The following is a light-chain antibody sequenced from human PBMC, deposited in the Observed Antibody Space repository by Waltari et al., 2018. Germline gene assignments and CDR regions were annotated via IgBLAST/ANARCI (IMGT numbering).Light chain of an antibody. CDR2: GKN. J-gene: IGLJ1*01. CDR3: DSRDSSDKPLGV. V-gene: IGLV3-19*01. Sequence: QLKPGQAPVLVIYGKNHRPPGIPDRFSGSNSGNTSSLTITGARAEDEADYYCDSRDSSDKPLGVFGTGTQVTVL.